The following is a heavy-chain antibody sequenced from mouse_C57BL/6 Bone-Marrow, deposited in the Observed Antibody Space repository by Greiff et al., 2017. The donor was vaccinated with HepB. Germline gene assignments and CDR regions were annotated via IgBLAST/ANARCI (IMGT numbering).Heavy chain of an antibody. J-gene: IGHJ2*01. CDR1: GFTFSSYA. Sequence: DVKLVESGGGLVKPGGSLKLSCAASGFTFSSYAMSWVRQTPEKRLEWVATISDGGSYTYYPDNVKGRFTISRDNAKNNLYLQMSHLKSEDTAMYYCAREAFLYYFDYWGQGTTLTVSS. CDR3: AREAFLYYFDY. CDR2: ISDGGSYT. V-gene: IGHV5-4*01.